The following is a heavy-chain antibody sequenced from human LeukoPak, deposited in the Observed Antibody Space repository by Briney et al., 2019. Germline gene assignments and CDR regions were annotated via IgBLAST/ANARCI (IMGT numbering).Heavy chain of an antibody. CDR3: AKDWPSEWQQLPDYDAFDI. D-gene: IGHD6-13*01. V-gene: IGHV3-23*01. CDR2: INSGGST. CDR1: GFTFTTFA. Sequence: GGSPRLSCAASGFTFTTFAMSWVRQAPGKGLEWVSAINSGGSTYYADSLKGRFTISGDNSKNTLYLQMNSLRADDTAVYYCAKDWPSEWQQLPDYDAFDIWVQGTMVTVSS. J-gene: IGHJ3*02.